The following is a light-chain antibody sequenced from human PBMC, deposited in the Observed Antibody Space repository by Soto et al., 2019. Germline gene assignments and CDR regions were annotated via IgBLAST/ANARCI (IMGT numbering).Light chain of an antibody. V-gene: IGLV2-14*01. J-gene: IGLJ1*01. Sequence: QSVLTQPASVSGSPGQSIAISCTGTRSDVGAYNYVSWYQQHPGKAPKLMISEVTNRPSGVSDRFSGSKSGNTASLTVSGLQAADEADYFCKSYAGSNTYVVGSGTKV. CDR2: EVT. CDR1: RSDVGAYNY. CDR3: KSYAGSNTYV.